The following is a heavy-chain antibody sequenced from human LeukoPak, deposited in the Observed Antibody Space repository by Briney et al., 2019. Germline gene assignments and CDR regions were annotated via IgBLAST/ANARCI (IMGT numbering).Heavy chain of an antibody. V-gene: IGHV4-59*12. Sequence: PSETLSLTCTVSGGSISSYYWSWIRQPPGKGLEWIGYIYYSGSTYYNPSLKSRVTISVDRSKNQFSLKLSSVTAADTAVYYCARGAYLDPWGQGTLVTVSS. CDR2: IYYSGST. CDR1: GGSISSYY. J-gene: IGHJ5*02. CDR3: ARGAYLDP.